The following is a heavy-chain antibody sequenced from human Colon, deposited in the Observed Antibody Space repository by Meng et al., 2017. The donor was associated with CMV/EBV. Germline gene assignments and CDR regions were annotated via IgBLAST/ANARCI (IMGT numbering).Heavy chain of an antibody. CDR1: GFTFSSYA. D-gene: IGHD2-2*01. V-gene: IGHV3-30-3*01. Sequence: GESLKISCAASGFTFSSYAMHWVRQAPGKGLEWVAVISYDGSNKYYADSVKGRFTISRDNSKNTLYLQMNSLRAEDTAVYYCARRSSYCSSAGCYLNLWGQGTPVTVSS. CDR3: ARRSSYCSSAGCYLNL. CDR2: ISYDGSNK. J-gene: IGHJ5*02.